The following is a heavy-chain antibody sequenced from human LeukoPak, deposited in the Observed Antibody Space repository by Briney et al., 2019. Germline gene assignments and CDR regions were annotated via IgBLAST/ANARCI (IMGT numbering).Heavy chain of an antibody. CDR3: ATVNWNYGGADY. CDR2: ISGSGGST. V-gene: IGHV3-23*01. D-gene: IGHD1-7*01. J-gene: IGHJ4*02. CDR1: GFTFSSYA. Sequence: GGSLRLSCAASGFTFSSYAMSWVRQAPGKGLEWVSAISGSGGSTYYADSVKGRFTTSRGNSKNTLYLQMNSLRAEDTAVYYCATVNWNYGGADYWGQGTLVTVSS.